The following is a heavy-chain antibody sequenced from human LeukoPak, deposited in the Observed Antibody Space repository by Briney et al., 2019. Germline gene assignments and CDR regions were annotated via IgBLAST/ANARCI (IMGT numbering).Heavy chain of an antibody. J-gene: IGHJ3*02. CDR3: ARHIVVVVAAKVAFDI. D-gene: IGHD2-15*01. V-gene: IGHV4-61*02. CDR2: IYTSGST. CDR1: GGSISSGSYY. Sequence: PSETLSLTCTVSGGSISSGSYYWSWIRQPAGKGLEWIGRIYTSGSTNYNPSLKSRVTISVDTSKNQFSLKLSSVTAADTAVYYCARHIVVVVAAKVAFDIWGQGTMVTVSS.